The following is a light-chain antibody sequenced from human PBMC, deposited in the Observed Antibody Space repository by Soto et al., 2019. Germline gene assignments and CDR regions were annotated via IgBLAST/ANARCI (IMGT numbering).Light chain of an antibody. V-gene: IGKV3-15*01. CDR1: QSVSIN. J-gene: IGKJ1*01. CDR3: QQYKSFPWT. CDR2: AAS. Sequence: IVMTQSPATLSVSPGDRATLSCRASQSVSINLAWYQQKPGQVPRLLIYAASTRATGIPARFSGSGSETEFTLTISSLQPDDFATYYCQQYKSFPWTFGQGTKVDI.